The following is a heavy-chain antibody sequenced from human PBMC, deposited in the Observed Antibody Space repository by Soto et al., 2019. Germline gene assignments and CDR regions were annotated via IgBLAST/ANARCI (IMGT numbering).Heavy chain of an antibody. CDR2: IYYSGST. D-gene: IGHD3-10*01. Sequence: SETLSLTCTVSGGSISSSSYYWGWIRQPPGKGLEWIGSIYYSGSTYYNPSLKSRVTISVDTSKNQFSLKLSSVTAADTAVYYCARCFTMVRGVIYYYYGMDVWGQGTTVTVSS. J-gene: IGHJ6*02. CDR1: GGSISSSSYY. CDR3: ARCFTMVRGVIYYYYGMDV. V-gene: IGHV4-39*01.